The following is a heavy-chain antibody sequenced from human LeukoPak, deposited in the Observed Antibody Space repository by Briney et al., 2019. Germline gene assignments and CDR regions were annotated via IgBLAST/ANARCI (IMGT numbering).Heavy chain of an antibody. D-gene: IGHD1-14*01. CDR3: ARDRWPRGETTTIGPFDP. CDR2: IDHSGST. V-gene: IGHV4-34*01. Sequence: SETLSLTCTVSGGSISNYFWSWVRQPPGKGLEWVGEIDHSGSTNYNPSLKSRVTISVDTSKNQFSLKLSSVTAADTAVYYCARDRWPRGETTTIGPFDPWGQGTLVIVSS. J-gene: IGHJ5*02. CDR1: GGSISNYF.